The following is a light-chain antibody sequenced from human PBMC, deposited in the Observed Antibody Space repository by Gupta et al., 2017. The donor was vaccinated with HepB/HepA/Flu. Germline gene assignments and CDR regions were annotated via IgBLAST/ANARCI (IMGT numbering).Light chain of an antibody. J-gene: IGLJ2*01. CDR2: DVS. CDR3: TSFRSGSTLVI. V-gene: IGLV2-14*03. Sequence: GLTQPAFVSGSPGQSITISCTGTSSDVVGYNSVSWYQQYPGRAPKLLIYDVSNRPSGVSNRFSGSKTGNSASLTISGLQAEDEAVYYCTSFRSGSTLVIFGGGTELTVL. CDR1: SSDVVGYNS.